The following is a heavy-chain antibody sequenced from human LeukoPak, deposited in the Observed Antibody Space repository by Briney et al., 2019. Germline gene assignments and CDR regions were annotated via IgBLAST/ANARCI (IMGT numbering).Heavy chain of an antibody. CDR2: ISYDGSNK. J-gene: IGHJ4*02. CDR1: GFTFSSYG. Sequence: GGSLRLSCAASGFTFSSYGMHWVRKAPGKGLEWVAVISYDGSNKYYADSVKGRFTISRDNSKNTLYLQMNSLRAEDTAVYYCAKRVRGVHTIDYWGQGTLVTVSS. V-gene: IGHV3-30*18. D-gene: IGHD3-10*01. CDR3: AKRVRGVHTIDY.